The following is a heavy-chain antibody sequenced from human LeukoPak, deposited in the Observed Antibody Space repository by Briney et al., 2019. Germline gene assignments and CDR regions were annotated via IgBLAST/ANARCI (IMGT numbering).Heavy chain of an antibody. CDR2: IYDSGST. D-gene: IGHD2-15*01. CDR1: GASIRSGDYY. V-gene: IGHV4-30-4*01. CDR3: ARDCSGGSCYGAFDI. J-gene: IGHJ3*02. Sequence: PSQTLSLTCTVSGASIRSGDYYWSWNRQPPGKGLEWIGYIYDSGSTYYNPSLKSRITISVDTSENRFSLKLSSVTATDTAVYYCARDCSGGSCYGAFDIWGQGTMVTVSS.